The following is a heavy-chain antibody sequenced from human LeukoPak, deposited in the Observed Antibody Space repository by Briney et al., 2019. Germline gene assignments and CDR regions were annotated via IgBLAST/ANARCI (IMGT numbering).Heavy chain of an antibody. V-gene: IGHV4-59*01. Sequence: PSETLSLTCTVSGGSISSYYWSWIRQPPGKGLEWIGYIYYSGSTNYNPSLKSRVTISVDTSKNQFSLKLSSVTAADTAVYYCARGLRTGYYYMDVWGKGTTVTVSS. D-gene: IGHD4-17*01. CDR1: GGSISSYY. J-gene: IGHJ6*03. CDR3: ARGLRTGYYYMDV. CDR2: IYYSGST.